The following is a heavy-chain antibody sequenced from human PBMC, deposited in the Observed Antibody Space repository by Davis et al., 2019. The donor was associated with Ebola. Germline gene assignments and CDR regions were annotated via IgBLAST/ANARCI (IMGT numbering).Heavy chain of an antibody. J-gene: IGHJ5*01. CDR2: INWNGGST. V-gene: IGHV3-20*01. CDR1: GFTFDDYA. Sequence: GESLKIPCAAPGFTFDDYAITWVRQAPGKGLEWVAGINWNGGSTGYADSVKGRFTISRDNAKNSLYLRLNSPRAEDTALYHCARVNAVTGYSRFGSWGQGTLVTVSS. D-gene: IGHD3-9*01. CDR3: ARVNAVTGYSRFGS.